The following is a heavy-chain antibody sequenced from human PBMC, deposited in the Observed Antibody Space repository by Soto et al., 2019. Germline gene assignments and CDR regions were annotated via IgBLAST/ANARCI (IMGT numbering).Heavy chain of an antibody. V-gene: IGHV3-23*01. D-gene: IGHD3-10*01. CDR2: ISGSGGST. CDR3: AKDQDYYYGSGSLFDY. CDR1: GFTFSSYA. Sequence: GGSLRLSCAASGFTFSSYAMSWVRQAPGKGLEWVSAISGSGGSTYYADSVKGRFTISRDNSKNTLYLQMNSLRAEDTAVYYCAKDQDYYYGSGSLFDYWGQGTLVTVSS. J-gene: IGHJ4*02.